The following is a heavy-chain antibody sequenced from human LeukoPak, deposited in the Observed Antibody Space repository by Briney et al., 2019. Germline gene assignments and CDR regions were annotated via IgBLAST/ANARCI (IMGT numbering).Heavy chain of an antibody. CDR2: INNNSDNT. Sequence: PGGSLRLSCAASGFTFRNYGMSWVRQAPGKGLEWVSSINNNSDNTYYADSVKGRFTISRDNAKNSLYLQMNSLRAEDTAVYYCARWGDYDYWGQGTLLTASS. V-gene: IGHV3-48*01. CDR1: GFTFRNYG. CDR3: ARWGDYDY. J-gene: IGHJ4*02. D-gene: IGHD2-21*01.